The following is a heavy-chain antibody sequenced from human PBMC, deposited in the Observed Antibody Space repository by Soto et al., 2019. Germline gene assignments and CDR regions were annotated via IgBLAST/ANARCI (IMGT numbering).Heavy chain of an antibody. V-gene: IGHV4-39*01. CDR1: GGSISGSSYY. J-gene: IGHJ4*02. CDR2: IYYSGST. CDR3: ARGRYSSSHFDY. D-gene: IGHD6-13*01. Sequence: PSETLSLTCTVSGGSISGSSYYWGWIRQPPGKGLEWIGSIYYSGSTYYNPSLKSRVTISVDTSKNQFSLKLSSVTAADTAVYYCARGRYSSSHFDYWGQGTLVTVSS.